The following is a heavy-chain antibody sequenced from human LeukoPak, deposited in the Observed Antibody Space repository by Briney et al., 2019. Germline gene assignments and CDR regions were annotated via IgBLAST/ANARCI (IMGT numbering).Heavy chain of an antibody. J-gene: IGHJ5*02. CDR2: ISYDGSNK. CDR3: AHTDSYYFDSGMVS. Sequence: GGSLRLSCAASGFTFSSYGMHWVRQAPGKGLEWVAVISYDGSNKYYADSVKGRFTISRENSKNTLYLQMNSLRAEDTAVYYCAHTDSYYFDSGMVSWGQGALVTVSS. V-gene: IGHV3-30*03. D-gene: IGHD3-22*01. CDR1: GFTFSSYG.